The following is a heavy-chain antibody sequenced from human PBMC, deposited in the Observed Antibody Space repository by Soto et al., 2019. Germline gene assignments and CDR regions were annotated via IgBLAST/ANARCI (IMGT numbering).Heavy chain of an antibody. Sequence: SETLSLTCTVSGGSISSYYWSWIRQPPGKGLEWIGYIYYSGSTNYNPSLKSRVTISVDTSKNQFSLKLSSVTAADTAVYYCARGGNHYPPFADYWGQGTLVTVSS. J-gene: IGHJ4*02. V-gene: IGHV4-59*01. D-gene: IGHD3-10*01. CDR2: IYYSGST. CDR3: ARGGNHYPPFADY. CDR1: GGSISSYY.